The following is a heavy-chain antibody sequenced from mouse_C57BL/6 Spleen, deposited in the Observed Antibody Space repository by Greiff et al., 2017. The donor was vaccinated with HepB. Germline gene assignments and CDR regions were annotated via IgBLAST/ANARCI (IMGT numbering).Heavy chain of an antibody. CDR2: ISSGSSTI. CDR3: AKDYYGSFDY. V-gene: IGHV5-17*01. Sequence: EVHLVESGGGLVKPGGSLKLSCAASGFTFSDYGMHWVRQAPEKGLEWVAYISSGSSTIYYADTVKGRFTISRDNAKNTLFLQMTSLRSEDTAMYYCAKDYYGSFDYWGQGTTLTVSS. D-gene: IGHD1-1*01. CDR1: GFTFSDYG. J-gene: IGHJ2*01.